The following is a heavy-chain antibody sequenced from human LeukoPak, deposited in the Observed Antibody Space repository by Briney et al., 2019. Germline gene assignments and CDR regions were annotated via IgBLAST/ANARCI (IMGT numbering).Heavy chain of an antibody. CDR2: INHSGST. CDR1: GGSFSGYY. CDR3: ARGQQLDFRSGSTSPRIFDY. J-gene: IGHJ4*02. D-gene: IGHD6-13*01. V-gene: IGHV4-34*01. Sequence: SETLSLTCAVYGGSFSGYYWSWIRQPPGKGLEWIGEINHSGSTNYNPSLKSRVTISVDTSKNQFSLKLSSVTAADTAMYYCARGQQLDFRSGSTSPRIFDYWGQGTLVTVSS.